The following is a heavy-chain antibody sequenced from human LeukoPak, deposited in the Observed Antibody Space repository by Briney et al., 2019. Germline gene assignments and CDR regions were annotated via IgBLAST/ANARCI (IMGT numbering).Heavy chain of an antibody. D-gene: IGHD4-11*01. CDR3: ARHPPPPYSNYAEHYYYYGMDV. Sequence: ASVKVSCKASGYTFTSYDINWVRQATGQGLEWMGWMNPNSGNTGYAQKFQGRVTMTRNTSISTAYMELSSLRSEDTAVYYCARHPPPPYSNYAEHYYYYGMDVWGQGTTVTVSS. CDR2: MNPNSGNT. V-gene: IGHV1-8*01. CDR1: GYTFTSYD. J-gene: IGHJ6*02.